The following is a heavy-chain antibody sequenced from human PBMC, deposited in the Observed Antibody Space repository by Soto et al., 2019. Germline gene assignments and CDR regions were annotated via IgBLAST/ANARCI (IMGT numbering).Heavy chain of an antibody. CDR1: GGSISSYY. CDR3: ARHAPYCSGGSYYSGGNWFDP. D-gene: IGHD2-15*01. V-gene: IGHV4-59*08. CDR2: IYYSGST. Sequence: SETLSLTCTVSGGSISSYYWSWIRQPPGKGLEWIGYIYYSGSTNYNPSLKSRVTISVDTSKNQFSLKLSSVTAADTAVYYCARHAPYCSGGSYYSGGNWFDPWGQGTLVTVSS. J-gene: IGHJ5*02.